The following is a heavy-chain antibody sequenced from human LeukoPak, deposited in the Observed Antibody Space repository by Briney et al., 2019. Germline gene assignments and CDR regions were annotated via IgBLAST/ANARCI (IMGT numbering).Heavy chain of an antibody. CDR3: ARDPLDPMTTVTTGENAFDI. CDR1: GGSISSGSYY. Sequence: SETLSLTCTVSGGSISSGSYYWSWIRQPAGKGLEWIGRIYTSGSTNYNPSLKSRVTISVDTSQNQFSLKLSSVTAADTAVYYCARDPLDPMTTVTTGENAFDIWGQGTMVTVSS. D-gene: IGHD4-17*01. CDR2: IYTSGST. V-gene: IGHV4-61*02. J-gene: IGHJ3*02.